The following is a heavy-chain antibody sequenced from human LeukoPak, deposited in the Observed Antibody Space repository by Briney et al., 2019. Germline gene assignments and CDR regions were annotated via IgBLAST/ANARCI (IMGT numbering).Heavy chain of an antibody. V-gene: IGHV1-3*01. Sequence: GASVKVSCKASGYTFTSYAIHWVRQAPGQRLEWMGWISAGNGNTKYSQNFQGRVTFISNTSATTAFMELSSLRSEDAAVYYCATDLANQIYYNAMDVWGQGTTVTVSS. CDR1: GYTFTSYA. D-gene: IGHD1-14*01. CDR2: ISAGNGNT. CDR3: ATDLANQIYYNAMDV. J-gene: IGHJ6*02.